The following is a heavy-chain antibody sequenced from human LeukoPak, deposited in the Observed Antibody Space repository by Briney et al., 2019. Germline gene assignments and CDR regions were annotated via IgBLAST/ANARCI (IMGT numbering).Heavy chain of an antibody. CDR1: GFTFSSYA. CDR2: ISYDGSNK. J-gene: IGHJ6*02. V-gene: IGHV3-30-3*01. CDR3: ARDLGEVHARSGYTPYGMDV. Sequence: GGSLRLSCAASGFTFSSYAMPWVRQAPGKGLEWVAVISYDGSNKYYADSVKGRFTISRDNSKNTLYLQMNSLRAEDTAVYYCARDLGEVHARSGYTPYGMDVWGQGTTVTVSS. D-gene: IGHD3-3*01.